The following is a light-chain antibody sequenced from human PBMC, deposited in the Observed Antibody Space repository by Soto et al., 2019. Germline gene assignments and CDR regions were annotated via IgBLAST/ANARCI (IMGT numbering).Light chain of an antibody. CDR1: QVISNY. J-gene: IGKJ1*01. Sequence: DIQMTQSPSSLSASVGDSVTITCRATQVISNYVACFQQKPGEVPKLLIYAVTSLRSGVPSRFSGRGSGTEFTHTISTLQPDDVATYYWHNYNSDPRTFGQGTKVEL. V-gene: IGKV1-27*01. CDR2: AVT. CDR3: HNYNSDPRT.